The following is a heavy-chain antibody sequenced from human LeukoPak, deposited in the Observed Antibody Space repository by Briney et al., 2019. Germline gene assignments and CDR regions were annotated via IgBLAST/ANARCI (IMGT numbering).Heavy chain of an antibody. J-gene: IGHJ4*02. D-gene: IGHD5-18*01. CDR1: GYIFTNYW. CDR2: IYPGDSDV. V-gene: IGHV5-51*01. Sequence: GESLKISCTGSGYIFTNYWIGWVRQMPGKGLEWMGIIYPGDSDVRYSPSFQGQVTISVDKSINIASLQWSSLKASDTAMYYCAKSGDNYGYPFDYWGQGTLVTVSS. CDR3: AKSGDNYGYPFDY.